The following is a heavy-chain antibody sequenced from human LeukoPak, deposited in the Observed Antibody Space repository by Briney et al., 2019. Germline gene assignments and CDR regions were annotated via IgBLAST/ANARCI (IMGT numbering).Heavy chain of an antibody. CDR2: IYHSGST. CDR3: ATRAGYYDILTGYYVY. V-gene: IGHV4-4*02. Sequence: SGTLSLTCAVSGGSISSSNWWSWVRQPPGKGLEWIGEIYHSGSTNYNPSLKSRVTISVDKSKNQFSLKLSSVTAADTAVYYCATRAGYYDILTGYYVYWGQGTLVTVSS. J-gene: IGHJ4*02. CDR1: GGSISSSNW. D-gene: IGHD3-9*01.